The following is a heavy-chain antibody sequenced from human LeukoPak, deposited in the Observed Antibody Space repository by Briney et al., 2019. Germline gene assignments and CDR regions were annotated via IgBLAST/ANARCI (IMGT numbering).Heavy chain of an antibody. J-gene: IGHJ4*02. CDR1: GFTFSSYG. CDR2: IRYDGSNK. Sequence: GGSLRLSCAASGFTFSSYGMHWVRQAPGKGLEWVAFIRYDGSNKYYADSVKGRFTISRDNSKNTLYLQMNSLRAEDTAVYYCASFLSARTINYWGQGTLVTVSS. V-gene: IGHV3-30*02. D-gene: IGHD5-24*01. CDR3: ASFLSARTINY.